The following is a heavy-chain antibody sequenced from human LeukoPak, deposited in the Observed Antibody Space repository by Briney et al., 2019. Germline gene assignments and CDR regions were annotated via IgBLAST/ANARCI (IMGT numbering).Heavy chain of an antibody. J-gene: IGHJ4*02. CDR3: ARKGLGGELGGFDS. CDR2: ISSSGSTI. D-gene: IGHD1-26*01. CDR1: GFTLSSYE. Sequence: PGGSLRLSCAASGFTLSSYEMNWFRQAPGKGLEWVSYISSSGSTIYYADSVKGRFTISRDNAKNSLYLQMNSLRVDDTALYHCARKGLGGELGGFDSWGQGTLVTVSS. V-gene: IGHV3-48*03.